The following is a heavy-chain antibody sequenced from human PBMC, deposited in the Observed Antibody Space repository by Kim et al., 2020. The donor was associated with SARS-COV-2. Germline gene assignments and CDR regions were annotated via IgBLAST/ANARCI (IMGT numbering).Heavy chain of an antibody. Sequence: SETLSLTCAVYGGSFSGYYWSWIRQPPGKGLEWIGEINHSGSTNYNPSLKSRVTISVDTSKNQFSLKLSSVTAADTAVYYCARGLRVAARRVSYYFDYWGQGTLVTVSS. CDR1: GGSFSGYY. V-gene: IGHV4-34*01. CDR3: ARGLRVAARRVSYYFDY. J-gene: IGHJ4*02. D-gene: IGHD6-6*01. CDR2: INHSGST.